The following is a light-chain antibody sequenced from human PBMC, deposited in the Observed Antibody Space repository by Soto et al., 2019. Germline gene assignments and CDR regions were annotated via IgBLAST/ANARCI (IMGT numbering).Light chain of an antibody. V-gene: IGLV2-8*01. CDR3: NSYAGSNNWV. Sequence: QSVLTQPPSASGSPGQSVTISCTGTSSDVCGYNYVSWYQQHPGKAPKLMIYEVSKRPSGVPDRFSGSKSGNTASLTVSGLQAEDEADYYCNSYAGSNNWVFGGGTKVTVL. J-gene: IGLJ3*02. CDR1: SSDVCGYNY. CDR2: EVS.